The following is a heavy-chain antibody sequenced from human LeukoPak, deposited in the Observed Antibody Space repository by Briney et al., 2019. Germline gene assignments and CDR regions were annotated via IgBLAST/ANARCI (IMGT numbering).Heavy chain of an antibody. Sequence: SQTLSLTCTVSSDSINSGNYYWNWIRQPAGKGLEWIGRIYSSGSTNYNPSLKSRVTISVDTSKNQFSLKLSSVTAADTAVCYCARYEAVAGVFDYWGQGTLVTVSS. CDR1: SDSINSGNYY. D-gene: IGHD6-19*01. J-gene: IGHJ4*02. CDR2: IYSSGST. V-gene: IGHV4-61*02. CDR3: ARYEAVAGVFDY.